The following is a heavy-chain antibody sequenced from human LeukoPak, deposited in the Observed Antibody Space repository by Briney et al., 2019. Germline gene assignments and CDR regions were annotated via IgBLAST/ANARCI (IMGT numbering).Heavy chain of an antibody. CDR3: AREDYAYFDY. D-gene: IGHD4-17*01. Sequence: PSETLSLICTVSGGSVSSGSYYWSWIRQPPGKGLEWIGYIYYSGSTNYNPSLKSRVTISVDTSKNQFSLKLSSVTAADTAVYYCAREDYAYFDYWGQGTLVTVSS. CDR2: IYYSGST. CDR1: GGSVSSGSYY. V-gene: IGHV4-61*01. J-gene: IGHJ4*02.